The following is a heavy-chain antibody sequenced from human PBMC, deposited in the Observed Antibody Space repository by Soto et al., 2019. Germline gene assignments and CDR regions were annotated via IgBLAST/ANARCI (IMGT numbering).Heavy chain of an antibody. CDR2: IIPIFGTA. D-gene: IGHD2-21*02. V-gene: IGHV1-69*13. J-gene: IGHJ5*02. CDR1: GGTFSSYA. Sequence: ASVKVSCKASGGTFSSYAISWVRQAPGQGLEWMGGIIPIFGTANYAQKFQGRVTITADESTSTAYMELSSLRSEDTAVYYCARSGGVVVTALLVYNWFDPWGQGTLVTVSS. CDR3: ARSGGVVVTALLVYNWFDP.